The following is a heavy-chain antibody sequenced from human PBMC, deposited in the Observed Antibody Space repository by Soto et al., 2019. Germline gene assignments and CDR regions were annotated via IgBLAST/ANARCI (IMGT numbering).Heavy chain of an antibody. CDR2: IGGSGETT. V-gene: IGHV3-23*01. D-gene: IGHD3-10*01. J-gene: IGHJ5*02. CDR3: AKNSGWFNT. Sequence: GGSQRLSCAASGLPFSTTDMSWVRQAPGKGLEWVSTIGGSGETTYYADSVKGRFTISRDNSKNTLYLQMNSLRADDTALYYCAKNSGWFNTSGQGALVTVST. CDR1: GLPFSTTD.